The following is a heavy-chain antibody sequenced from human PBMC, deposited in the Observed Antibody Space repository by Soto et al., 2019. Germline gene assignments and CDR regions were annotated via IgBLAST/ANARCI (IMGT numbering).Heavy chain of an antibody. V-gene: IGHV3-7*03. D-gene: IGHD5-12*01. CDR1: GFTLSSYW. CDR3: ARMIVATITLFDY. J-gene: IGHJ4*02. CDR2: IKQDGSEK. Sequence: GGSLRLSCAASGFTLSSYWMSWVRQAPGKGLEWVANIKQDGSEKYYVDSVKGRFTISRDNAKNSLYLQMNSLRAEDTAVYYCARMIVATITLFDYWGQGTLVTVSS.